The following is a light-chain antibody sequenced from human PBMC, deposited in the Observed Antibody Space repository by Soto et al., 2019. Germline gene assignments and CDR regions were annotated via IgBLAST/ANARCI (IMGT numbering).Light chain of an antibody. Sequence: QSALTQPASVSGSPGQSIAISCTGTRSEVGAYGYVSWYQQHPGKAPKLMLFEVSMRPSGVSNRFSGSKSGNTASLTISGLQADDEADYYCSSYTTGNTVVFGGGTKVTVL. CDR2: EVS. J-gene: IGLJ3*02. CDR1: RSEVGAYGY. CDR3: SSYTTGNTVV. V-gene: IGLV2-14*01.